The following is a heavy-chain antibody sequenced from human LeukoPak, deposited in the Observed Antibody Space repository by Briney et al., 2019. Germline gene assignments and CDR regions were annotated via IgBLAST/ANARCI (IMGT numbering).Heavy chain of an antibody. D-gene: IGHD3-10*01. CDR2: IYTSGST. V-gene: IGHV4-4*07. J-gene: IGHJ5*02. Sequence: PSETLSLTSTVSGGSIFTYHWSWIRQPAGKGLEWLGRIYTSGSTTYNPSFKSRVTMSVDTSKNQFSLNLRSVTAADTAVYYCARDSGTTGEVKFDPWGQGTLVTVSS. CDR3: ARDSGTTGEVKFDP. CDR1: GGSIFTYH.